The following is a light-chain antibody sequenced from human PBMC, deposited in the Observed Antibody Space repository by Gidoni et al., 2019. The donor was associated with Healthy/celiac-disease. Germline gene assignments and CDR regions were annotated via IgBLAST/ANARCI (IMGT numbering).Light chain of an antibody. V-gene: IGLV2-14*01. J-gene: IGLJ2*01. CDR1: SSDVGGYNY. CDR3: SSYTSSSTLV. CDR2: DVS. Sequence: QSALTQPASVSGSPVHSITISCTGTSSDVGGYNYVSWYQQPPGKAPKLMIYDVSNRPSGVSNRFSGSKSGNTAALTISGLQAEDEADYYCSSYTSSSTLVFGGGTKLTV.